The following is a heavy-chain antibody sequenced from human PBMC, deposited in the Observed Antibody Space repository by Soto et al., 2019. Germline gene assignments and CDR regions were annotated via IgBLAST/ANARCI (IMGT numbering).Heavy chain of an antibody. Sequence: QVQLVQSGAEVKKPGASVRVSCKASGYTFTTYGITWVRQAPGQGLEWMGWISTYDGDTNYAQKVQGRVTMTKETSTSTAYVELRSLRSDDTAVYYCARDRGRSCIGGSCPSDYWGQGTLVTVSS. V-gene: IGHV1-18*01. CDR1: GYTFTTYG. CDR2: ISTYDGDT. CDR3: ARDRGRSCIGGSCPSDY. D-gene: IGHD2-15*01. J-gene: IGHJ4*02.